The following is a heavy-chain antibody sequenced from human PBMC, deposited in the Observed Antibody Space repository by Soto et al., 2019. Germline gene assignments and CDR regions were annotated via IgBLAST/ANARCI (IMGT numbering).Heavy chain of an antibody. V-gene: IGHV3-33*01. D-gene: IGHD3-16*01. Sequence: QVQLVQSGGGVVQPGGSLRLSCEATGFTFRSHGMHWVRQAPGKGLEWVAVIWYDGSNKYYADSVKGRLTISRDNSKNTLYLQMNSLRAEDPAVYYCARWGDNQRIESWGQGTLVTVSS. CDR1: GFTFRSHG. J-gene: IGHJ4*02. CDR3: ARWGDNQRIES. CDR2: IWYDGSNK.